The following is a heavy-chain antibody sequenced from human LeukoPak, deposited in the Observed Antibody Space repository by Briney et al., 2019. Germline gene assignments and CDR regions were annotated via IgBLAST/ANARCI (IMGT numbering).Heavy chain of an antibody. CDR2: ISAYNGNT. CDR1: GYTFTSYG. CDR3: ARVVVVPAATPGFDP. Sequence: GASVKVSRKASGYTFTSYGISWVGQAPGQGLEWMGWISAYNGNTNYAQKLQGRVAMTTDTSTSTAYMELRSLRSDDTAVYYCARVVVVPAATPGFDPWGQGTLVTVSS. V-gene: IGHV1-18*01. J-gene: IGHJ5*02. D-gene: IGHD2-2*01.